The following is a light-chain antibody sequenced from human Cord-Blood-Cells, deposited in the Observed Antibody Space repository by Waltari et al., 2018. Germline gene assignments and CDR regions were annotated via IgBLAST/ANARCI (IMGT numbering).Light chain of an antibody. J-gene: IGLJ1*01. Sequence: QSALTQPASVSGSPGQSITISCPGTRSDVGSYHLVSWYQQHPGKAPKLKIYQVSKRPSGVSNRFSGSKSGNTASLTSSGLQAEDEADYYCCSYAGSSTPYVFGTGTKVTVL. CDR3: CSYAGSSTPYV. V-gene: IGLV2-23*02. CDR2: QVS. CDR1: RSDVGSYHL.